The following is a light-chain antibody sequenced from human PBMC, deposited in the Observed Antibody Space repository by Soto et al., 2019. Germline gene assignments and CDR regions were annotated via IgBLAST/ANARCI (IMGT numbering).Light chain of an antibody. J-gene: IGLJ1*01. CDR3: QSYESSLSGYV. CDR2: SNI. V-gene: IGLV1-40*01. CDR1: SSNIGAGYD. Sequence: QSVLTQPPSVSGAPGQRVTISCTGSSSNIGAGYDVHWYQQVPGTAPKLLIYSNINRPSGVPDRFSGSKSGTSASLAITWLQAEDEADYYCQSYESSLSGYVFGTGTKLTVL.